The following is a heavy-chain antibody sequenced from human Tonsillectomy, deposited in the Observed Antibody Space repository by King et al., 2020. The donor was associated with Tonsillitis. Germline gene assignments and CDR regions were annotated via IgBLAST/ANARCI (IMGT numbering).Heavy chain of an antibody. CDR3: ARDRHIRDYGMDV. D-gene: IGHD3-10*01. J-gene: IGHJ6*02. CDR1: GGTFSTYA. V-gene: IGHV1-69*09. CDR2: IIPMLGVA. Sequence: QLVQSGAEVKKPGSSVKVSCKASGGTFSTYAISWVRQAPGQGLEWMGRIIPMLGVANYAQKFQGTATITADKSTRTVYMELSSLRSEDMAVYYCARDRHIRDYGMDVWGQGTTVTVSS.